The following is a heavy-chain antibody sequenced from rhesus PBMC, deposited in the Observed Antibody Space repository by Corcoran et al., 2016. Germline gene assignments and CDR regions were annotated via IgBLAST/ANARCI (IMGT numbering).Heavy chain of an antibody. J-gene: IGHJ4*01. D-gene: IGHD4-23*01. V-gene: IGHV4-147*01. CDR1: CGPISSNP. CDR3: ARGGGTLYNNTFDF. CDR2: IHVCGENT. Sequence: QVQLQESGPGLVKPSETLSLTCAVSCGPISSNPWSWIRASPGKGLEWMGRIHVCGENTNYNPSLTSRVAMSTDTSKNQLSLKVNSVTAADTALYYCARGGGTLYNNTFDFWGQGVLVTVSS.